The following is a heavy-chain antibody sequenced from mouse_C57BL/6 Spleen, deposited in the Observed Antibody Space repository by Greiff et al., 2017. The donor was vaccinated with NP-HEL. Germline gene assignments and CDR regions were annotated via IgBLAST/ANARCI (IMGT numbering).Heavy chain of an antibody. V-gene: IGHV5-17*01. CDR3: AGTYYYGSSYYYIDY. D-gene: IGHD1-1*01. Sequence: EVQLQESGGGLVKPGGSLKLSCAASGFTFSDYGMHWVRQAPEKGLEWVAYISSGSSPIYYADTVKGRFTISRDNAKNTLFLQMTSLRSEDTAMYYCAGTYYYGSSYYYIDYWGQGTTLTVSS. J-gene: IGHJ2*01. CDR2: ISSGSSPI. CDR1: GFTFSDYG.